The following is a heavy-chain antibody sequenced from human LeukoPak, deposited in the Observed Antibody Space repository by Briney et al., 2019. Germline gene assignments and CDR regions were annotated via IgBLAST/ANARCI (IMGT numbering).Heavy chain of an antibody. Sequence: ASVKVSCKASGGTFISYAISWVRQAPGQGLEWMGRIIPILGIANYAQKFQGRVTITADKSTSTAYMELSSLRSEDTAVYYCAREGRRDGYRPDTFDYWGQGTLVTVSS. D-gene: IGHD5-24*01. CDR2: IIPILGIA. CDR1: GGTFISYA. V-gene: IGHV1-69*04. CDR3: AREGRRDGYRPDTFDY. J-gene: IGHJ4*02.